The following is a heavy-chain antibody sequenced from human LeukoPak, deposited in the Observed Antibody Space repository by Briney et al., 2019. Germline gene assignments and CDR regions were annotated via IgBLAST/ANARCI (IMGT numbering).Heavy chain of an antibody. Sequence: GRSLRRSCAASGFTFSSYGMHWVRQAPGKGLEWVAVISYDGSNKYYADSVKGRFTISRDNSKNTLYLQMNSLRAEDTAVYYCAKGRRSPHYGMDVWGQGTTVTVSS. V-gene: IGHV3-30*18. CDR2: ISYDGSNK. D-gene: IGHD6-13*01. J-gene: IGHJ6*02. CDR1: GFTFSSYG. CDR3: AKGRRSPHYGMDV.